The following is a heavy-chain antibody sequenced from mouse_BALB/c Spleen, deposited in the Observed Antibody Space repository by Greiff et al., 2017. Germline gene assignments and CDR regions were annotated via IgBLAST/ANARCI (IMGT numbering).Heavy chain of an antibody. J-gene: IGHJ4*01. Sequence: QVQLQQPGAELVKPGASVKLSCKASGYTFTSYWMHWVKQRPGQGLEWIGEINPSNGRTNYNEKFKSKATLTVDKSSSTAYMQLSSLTSEDSAVYYCARYDYDVYYYAMDYWGQGTSVTVSS. D-gene: IGHD2-4*01. CDR1: GYTFTSYW. CDR2: INPSNGRT. V-gene: IGHV1S81*02. CDR3: ARYDYDVYYYAMDY.